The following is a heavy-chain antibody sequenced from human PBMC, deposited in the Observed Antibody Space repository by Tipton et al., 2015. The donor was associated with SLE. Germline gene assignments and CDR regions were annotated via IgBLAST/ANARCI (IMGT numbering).Heavy chain of an antibody. D-gene: IGHD4-17*01. Sequence: TLSLTCAVYGGSFSGYYWSWIRQPPGKGLEWIGEINHSGSNNYNPSLKRRVTISVDTSKNQFSLKLSSVTAADTAVYYCASRGDYGDYVSGYWYFDLWGRGTLVTVSS. CDR2: INHSGSN. V-gene: IGHV4-34*01. J-gene: IGHJ2*01. CDR3: ASRGDYGDYVSGYWYFDL. CDR1: GGSFSGYY.